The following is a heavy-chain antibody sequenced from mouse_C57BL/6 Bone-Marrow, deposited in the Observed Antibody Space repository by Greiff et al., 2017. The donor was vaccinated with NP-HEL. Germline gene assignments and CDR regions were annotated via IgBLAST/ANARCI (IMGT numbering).Heavy chain of an antibody. CDR3: APSRFFAY. Sequence: EVQLVESGGGLVKPGGPLKLSCAASGFTFSSYAMSWVRQTPEKRLEWVATISDGGSYTYYPDNVKGRFTISRDNAKNNLYLQMSHLKSEDTAMYYCAPSRFFAYWGQGTLVTVSA. J-gene: IGHJ3*01. CDR1: GFTFSSYA. CDR2: ISDGGSYT. V-gene: IGHV5-4*01.